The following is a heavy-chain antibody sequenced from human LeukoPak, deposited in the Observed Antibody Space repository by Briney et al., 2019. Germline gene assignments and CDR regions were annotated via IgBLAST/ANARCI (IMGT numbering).Heavy chain of an antibody. D-gene: IGHD3-22*01. V-gene: IGHV1-8*01. CDR3: ARTLGDSSGYYDYYYYMDV. J-gene: IGHJ6*03. CDR2: KNPNSGNT. Sequence: GASVKVSCKASGYTFTSYDINWVRQATGQGLEWMGWKNPNSGNTGYAQKFQGRVTMTRNTSISTAYMELSSLRSEDTAVYYCARTLGDSSGYYDYYYYMDVWGKGTTVTVSS. CDR1: GYTFTSYD.